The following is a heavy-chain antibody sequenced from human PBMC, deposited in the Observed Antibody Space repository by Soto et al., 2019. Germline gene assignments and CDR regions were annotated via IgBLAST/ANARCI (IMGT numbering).Heavy chain of an antibody. CDR1: GFTFSSYG. J-gene: IGHJ4*02. V-gene: IGHV3-30*18. CDR2: ISYDGSNK. D-gene: IGHD6-19*01. Sequence: QVQLVESGGGVVQPGRSLRLSCAASGFTFSSYGMHWVRQAPGKGLEWVAVISYDGSNKYYADSVKGRFTISRDNSKNPLYLQMNSLRAEDTAVYYCAKDIYPFSSGWYYFDYWGQGTLVTVSS. CDR3: AKDIYPFSSGWYYFDY.